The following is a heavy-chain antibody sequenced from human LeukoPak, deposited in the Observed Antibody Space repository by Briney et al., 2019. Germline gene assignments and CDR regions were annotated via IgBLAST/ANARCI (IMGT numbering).Heavy chain of an antibody. Sequence: GGSLRLSCVASGFTFSSYCMSWVRQAPGKGLEWVSIIYSDGSTYYADSVKGRFTVSRDNSKNTLYLQMNSLRAEDTAVYYCARGIPAAGSYYFDYWGQGTLVTVSS. V-gene: IGHV3-66*01. D-gene: IGHD6-13*01. CDR1: GFTFSSYC. CDR2: IYSDGST. J-gene: IGHJ4*02. CDR3: ARGIPAAGSYYFDY.